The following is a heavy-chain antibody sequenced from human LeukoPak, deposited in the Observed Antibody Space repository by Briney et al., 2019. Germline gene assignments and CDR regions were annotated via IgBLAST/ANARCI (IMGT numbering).Heavy chain of an antibody. CDR2: ISWNSGSI. CDR3: ARDPYSGSYGADYYYYMDG. Sequence: GGSLRLSCAASGFIFDDYAMHWVRQAPGKGLEWVSGISWNSGSIGYADSVKGRFTISRDNAKSSLYLQMNSLRAEDTAVYYCARDPYSGSYGADYYYYMDGGGKGTTVTISS. CDR1: GFIFDDYA. J-gene: IGHJ6*03. D-gene: IGHD1-26*01. V-gene: IGHV3-9*01.